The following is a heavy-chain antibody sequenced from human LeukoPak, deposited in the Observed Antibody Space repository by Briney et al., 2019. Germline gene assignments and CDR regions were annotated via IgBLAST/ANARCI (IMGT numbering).Heavy chain of an antibody. J-gene: IGHJ5*02. Sequence: GGSLRLSCAASGFTFSSYAMSWVRQAPGKGLEWVSAISGSGGSTYYAHSVKGRFTISRDNAKNSLYLQMNSLRAEDTAVYYCAKGSGSYLSWFDPWGQGTLVTVSS. V-gene: IGHV3-23*01. CDR3: AKGSGSYLSWFDP. D-gene: IGHD1-26*01. CDR2: ISGSGGST. CDR1: GFTFSSYA.